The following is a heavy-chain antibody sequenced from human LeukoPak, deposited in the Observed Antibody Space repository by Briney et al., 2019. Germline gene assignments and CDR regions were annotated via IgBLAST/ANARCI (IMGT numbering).Heavy chain of an antibody. Sequence: PGGSLRLSCAASGFTVSSNYMSWVRQAPGKGLEWVSATYSGGSTYYADSVKGRFTISRDNAKNSLYLQMNSLRDEDTAVYYCARSNLLRYLEPWGQGILVTVSS. V-gene: IGHV3-53*01. CDR2: TYSGGST. CDR3: ARSNLLRYLEP. CDR1: GFTVSSNY. D-gene: IGHD2-15*01. J-gene: IGHJ5*02.